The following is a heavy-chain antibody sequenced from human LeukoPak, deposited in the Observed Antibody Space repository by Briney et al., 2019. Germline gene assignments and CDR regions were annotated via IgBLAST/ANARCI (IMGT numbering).Heavy chain of an antibody. CDR1: GFTFGDYA. Sequence: GGSLRLSCTAFGFTFGDYAMSWVRQAPGKGLEWVGFIRSKAYGGTTEYAASVKGRFTISRDDSKSIAYLQMNSLKTEDTAVYYCTRVESSRGVDYWGQGTLVTVSS. V-gene: IGHV3-49*04. CDR3: TRVESSRGVDY. D-gene: IGHD2-2*01. J-gene: IGHJ4*02. CDR2: IRSKAYGGTT.